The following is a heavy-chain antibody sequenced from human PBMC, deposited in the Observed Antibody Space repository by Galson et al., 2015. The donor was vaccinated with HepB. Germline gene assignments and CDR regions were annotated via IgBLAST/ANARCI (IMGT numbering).Heavy chain of an antibody. CDR3: ARVVRWVVPAAIKYYYYYGMDV. Sequence: SVKVSCKASGYTFTGYYMHWARQAPGQGLEWMGWISAYNGNSNYAQKLQGRVTMTTDTSTSTAYMELRSLRSDDTAVYYCARVVRWVVPAAIKYYYYYGMDVWGQGTSVTVSS. V-gene: IGHV1-18*04. J-gene: IGHJ6*02. CDR1: GYTFTGYY. D-gene: IGHD2-2*01. CDR2: ISAYNGNS.